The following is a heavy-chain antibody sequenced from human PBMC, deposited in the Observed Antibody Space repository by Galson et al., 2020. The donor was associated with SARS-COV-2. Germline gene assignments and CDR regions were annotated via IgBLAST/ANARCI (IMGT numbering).Heavy chain of an antibody. Sequence: SETLSLTCTVSGGSISSGGYYWSWIRQHPGKGLEWIGYIYYSGSTYYNPSLRSRVTISVDTSKNQFSLKLSSVTAADTAVYYCARTSVGTDAFDIWGQGTMVTVSA. CDR2: IYYSGST. CDR1: GGSISSGGYY. D-gene: IGHD1-1*01. CDR3: ARTSVGTDAFDI. V-gene: IGHV4-31*03. J-gene: IGHJ3*02.